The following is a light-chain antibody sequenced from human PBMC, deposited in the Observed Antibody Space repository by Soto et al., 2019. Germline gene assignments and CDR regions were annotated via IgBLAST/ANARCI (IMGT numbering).Light chain of an antibody. CDR3: CSYTSSSTGVV. CDR1: SSDVGGYNY. J-gene: IGLJ2*01. CDR2: DVS. Sequence: QLVLTQPASVSGSPGQSITISCTGTSSDVGGYNYVSWYQQHPGKAPKLMIYDVSNRPSGVSNRFSGSKSGNTASLTISGLQAEDEADYYCCSYTSSSTGVVFGGGTKVTVL. V-gene: IGLV2-14*01.